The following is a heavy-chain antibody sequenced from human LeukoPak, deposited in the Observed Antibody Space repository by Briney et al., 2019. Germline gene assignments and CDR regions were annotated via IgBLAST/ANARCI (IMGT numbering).Heavy chain of an antibody. D-gene: IGHD5-12*01. V-gene: IGHV3-9*03. CDR2: ISWNSGSI. J-gene: IGHJ6*04. Sequence: PGGSLRLSCAASGFTFDDYALHWVRQAPGKGLEWVSGISWNSGSIGYADSVKGRFTISRDNAKNTLYLQMNSLRAEDMALYYCAKGDPYEGIGGQMDVWGKGTTVTVSS. CDR1: GFTFDDYA. CDR3: AKGDPYEGIGGQMDV.